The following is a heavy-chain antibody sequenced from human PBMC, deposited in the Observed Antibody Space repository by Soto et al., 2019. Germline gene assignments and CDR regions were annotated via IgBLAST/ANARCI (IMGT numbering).Heavy chain of an antibody. CDR1: GFTFSDYY. J-gene: IGHJ6*02. D-gene: IGHD1-26*01. CDR3: ARDPVGATLGYYGMDV. Sequence: GGSLRLSCAASGFTFSDYYMSWIRQAPGKGLGWVSYISSSGSTIYYADSVKGRFTISRDNAKNSLYLQMNSLRAEDTAVYYCARDPVGATLGYYGMDVWGQGTTVTVSS. V-gene: IGHV3-11*01. CDR2: ISSSGSTI.